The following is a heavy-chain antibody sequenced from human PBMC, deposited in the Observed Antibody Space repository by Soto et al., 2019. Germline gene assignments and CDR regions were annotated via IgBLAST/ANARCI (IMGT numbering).Heavy chain of an antibody. CDR1: GGSISSSSYY. V-gene: IGHV4-39*01. D-gene: IGHD3-9*01. J-gene: IGHJ5*02. CDR2: IYYSGST. Sequence: SETLSLTCTVSGGSISSSSYYWGWIRQPPGKGLEWIGSIYYSGSTYYNPSLKSRVTISVDTSKNQFSLKLSSVTAADTAVYYCARMYYDILTGYYDWFDPWGQGTLVTVSS. CDR3: ARMYYDILTGYYDWFDP.